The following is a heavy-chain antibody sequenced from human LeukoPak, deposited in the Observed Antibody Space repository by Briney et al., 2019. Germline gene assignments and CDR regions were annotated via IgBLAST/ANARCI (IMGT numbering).Heavy chain of an antibody. CDR3: ARDLSHTRGFKYYFDY. CDR2: ISSSSSYI. J-gene: IGHJ4*02. V-gene: IGHV3-21*01. Sequence: GGSLRLSCAASGFTFSSYSMNWVRQAPGKGLEWVSSISSSSSYIYYADSVKGRFTISRDNAKNSLYLQMNSLRAEDTAVYYCARDLSHTRGFKYYFDYWGQGTLVTVSS. D-gene: IGHD3-10*01. CDR1: GFTFSSYS.